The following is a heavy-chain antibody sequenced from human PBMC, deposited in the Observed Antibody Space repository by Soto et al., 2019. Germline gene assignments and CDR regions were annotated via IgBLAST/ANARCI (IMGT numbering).Heavy chain of an antibody. J-gene: IGHJ5*02. V-gene: IGHV4-59*08. Sequence: LETLSLTCTVSGGSSSSYYWSWIRQPPGKGLEWIGYIYYSGSTNYNPSLKSRVTISVDTSKNQFSLKLSSVTAADTAVYYCARYLDGDIVVVPAAIGWFDPWGQGTLVTVSS. CDR3: ARYLDGDIVVVPAAIGWFDP. CDR2: IYYSGST. D-gene: IGHD2-2*02. CDR1: GGSSSSYY.